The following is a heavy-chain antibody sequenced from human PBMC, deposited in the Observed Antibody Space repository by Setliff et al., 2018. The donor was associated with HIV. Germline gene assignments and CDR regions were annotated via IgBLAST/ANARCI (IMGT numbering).Heavy chain of an antibody. CDR3: ARDFHVLGYCSAGSCPYDASDV. V-gene: IGHV1-69*04. D-gene: IGHD2-15*01. J-gene: IGHJ3*01. Sequence: SVKVSCKASGGTFSAYAVNWVRQAPGRGLEWMGRIISILGTPNYSHKFQGRVTITADKSTTTTYMELSSLRSDDTAIYYCARDFHVLGYCSAGSCPYDASDVWGQGTMVTVSS. CDR1: GGTFSAYA. CDR2: IISILGTP.